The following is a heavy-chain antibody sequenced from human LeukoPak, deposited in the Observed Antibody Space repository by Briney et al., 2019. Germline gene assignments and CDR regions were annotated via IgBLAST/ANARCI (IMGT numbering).Heavy chain of an antibody. V-gene: IGHV3-21*01. CDR2: ISSSSSYI. Sequence: GGSLRLSCAASGFTFSSYSMNWVRQAPGKGLEWVSSISSSSSYIYYADSVKGRFTISRDNARNSLFLQMDSLRADDTAVYYCARDHIPGTGTSPLVYWGQGILVTVSS. D-gene: IGHD1/OR15-1a*01. CDR3: ARDHIPGTGTSPLVY. J-gene: IGHJ4*02. CDR1: GFTFSSYS.